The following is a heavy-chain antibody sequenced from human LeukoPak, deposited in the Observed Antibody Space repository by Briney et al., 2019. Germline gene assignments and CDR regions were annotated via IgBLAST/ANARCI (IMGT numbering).Heavy chain of an antibody. V-gene: IGHV1-2*02. CDR1: GYTFTGYY. J-gene: IGHJ4*02. D-gene: IGHD3-9*01. CDR2: INPNSGGT. CDR3: ARCIYDILSGHYPIDY. Sequence: ASVKVSCKASGYTFTGYYMHWVRQAPGQRLEWMGWINPNSGGTNYAQKFQGRVTMTRDTSISTAYMGLSRLISDDTAVYYCARCIYDILSGHYPIDYWGQGTLVTVSS.